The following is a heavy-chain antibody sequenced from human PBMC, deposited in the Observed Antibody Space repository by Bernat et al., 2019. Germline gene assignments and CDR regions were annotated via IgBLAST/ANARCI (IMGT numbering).Heavy chain of an antibody. J-gene: IGHJ5*02. CDR1: GGFISSGGYY. CDR3: ARSLGRGVTTNWFDP. Sequence: QVQLQESGPGLVKPSQTLSLTCIVSGGFISSGGYYWSWIRQHPGKGLEWIGYIFDSGSPYYNPSLKSRATMSVDTSKNQFSLNLGSVTAADTAVYYCARSLGRGVTTNWFDPWGQGPLVTVSS. V-gene: IGHV4-31*03. CDR2: IFDSGSP. D-gene: IGHD3-10*01.